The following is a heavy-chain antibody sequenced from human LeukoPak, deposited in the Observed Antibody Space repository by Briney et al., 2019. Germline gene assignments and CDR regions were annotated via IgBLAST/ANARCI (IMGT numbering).Heavy chain of an antibody. V-gene: IGHV1-18*01. J-gene: IGHJ4*02. D-gene: IGHD3-10*01. Sequence: PGASVKVSCKASGYNFSSHGFTWVRQAPGQGLEWMGWISAYYGQTNYTQKLQGRVTMTTDTSTNTAYMELRSLRSDDTAVYYCARRESVFDYWGQGTLVTVSS. CDR3: ARRESVFDY. CDR2: ISAYYGQT. CDR1: GYNFSSHG.